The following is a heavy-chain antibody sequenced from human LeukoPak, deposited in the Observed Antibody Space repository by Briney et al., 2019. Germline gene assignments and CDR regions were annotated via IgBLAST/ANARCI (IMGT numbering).Heavy chain of an antibody. V-gene: IGHV1-69*13. D-gene: IGHD1-7*01. J-gene: IGHJ4*02. CDR3: ASPPNSASYYFDY. CDR1: GGTFSSYA. CDR2: IIPTFGTA. Sequence: SVKVSCKASGGTFSSYAISWVRQAPGQGLEWMGGIIPTFGTANYAQKFQGRVTITADESTSTAYMELSSLRSEDTAVYYCASPPNSASYYFDYWGQGTLVTVSS.